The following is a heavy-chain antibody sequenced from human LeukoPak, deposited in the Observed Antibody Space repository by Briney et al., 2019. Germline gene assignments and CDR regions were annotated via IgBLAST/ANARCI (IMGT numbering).Heavy chain of an antibody. J-gene: IGHJ4*02. V-gene: IGHV3-74*01. CDR3: ARGEGVLSYYGSTYFDY. CDR2: IDSSGIGT. Sequence: GGSLRLSCAASGFTFSSCWMHWVRQAPGKGLVWVSRIDSSGIGTSYADSVKGRFTISRDNAKNSLYLQMNSLRAEDTAVYYCARGEGVLSYYGSTYFDYWGQGTLVTVSS. D-gene: IGHD1-26*01. CDR1: GFTFSSCW.